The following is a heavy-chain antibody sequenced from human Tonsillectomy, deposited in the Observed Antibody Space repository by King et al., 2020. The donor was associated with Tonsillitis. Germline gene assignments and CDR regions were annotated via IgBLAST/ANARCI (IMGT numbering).Heavy chain of an antibody. CDR3: ARQIYFDY. J-gene: IGHJ4*02. Sequence: VQLQESGPGLVKPSETLSLTCTVSNGSISGYYWSWIRQPPGKGLEWIGYIHHSGSTNYNPSLKSRVTLSSDTSKNQFSLKLSSVTAADTAVYYCARQIYFDYWGQGTLVTVSS. CDR2: IHHSGST. V-gene: IGHV4-59*08. CDR1: NGSISGYY.